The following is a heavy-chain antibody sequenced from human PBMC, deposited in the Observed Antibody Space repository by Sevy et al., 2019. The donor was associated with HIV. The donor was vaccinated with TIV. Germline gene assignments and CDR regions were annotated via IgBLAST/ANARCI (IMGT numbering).Heavy chain of an antibody. CDR2: ISRTTTT. V-gene: IGHV3-48*02. CDR1: GFTFSVYT. Sequence: GGSLRLSCKVSGFTFSVYTMHWVRQAPGKGLEWVSSISRTTTTYYADSVRGRFTISRDNAKNSLYLDMNSLRDDDTAVYYCAREAYYYDSREENWFDPWGQGTLVTASS. D-gene: IGHD3-22*01. CDR3: AREAYYYDSREENWFDP. J-gene: IGHJ5*02.